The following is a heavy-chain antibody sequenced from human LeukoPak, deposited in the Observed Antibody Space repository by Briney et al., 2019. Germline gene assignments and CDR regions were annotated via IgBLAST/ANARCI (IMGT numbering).Heavy chain of an antibody. Sequence: PGGSLRLSCAVSGFTFSNYWMTWVRQAPGKGLEWVANMNADGANKYYVDSVKGRFTISRDNAKSSVYLEMNNLRGEDTAVYHCARAGSGSYVGYSGDYWGQGALVPVSS. CDR2: MNADGANK. CDR1: GFTFSNYW. D-gene: IGHD6-19*01. V-gene: IGHV3-7*01. J-gene: IGHJ4*02. CDR3: ARAGSGSYVGYSGDY.